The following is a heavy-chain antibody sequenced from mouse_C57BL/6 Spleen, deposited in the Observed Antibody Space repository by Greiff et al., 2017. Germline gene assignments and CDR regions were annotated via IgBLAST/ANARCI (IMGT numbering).Heavy chain of an antibody. V-gene: IGHV6-6*01. CDR2: IRNKANNHAT. J-gene: IGHJ4*01. D-gene: IGHD2-10*01. CDR1: GFTFSDAW. Sequence: DVMLVESGGGLVQPGGSMKLSCAASGFTFSDAWMDWVRQSPEKGLEWVAEIRNKANNHATYYAESVKGRFTISRDDSKSSVYLQMNSLRAEDTGIYYCTRRAYYGNFDAMDYWGQGTSVTVSS. CDR3: TRRAYYGNFDAMDY.